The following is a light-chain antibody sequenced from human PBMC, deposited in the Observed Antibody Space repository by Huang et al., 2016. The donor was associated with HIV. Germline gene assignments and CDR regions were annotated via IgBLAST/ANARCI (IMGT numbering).Light chain of an antibody. CDR2: EVS. V-gene: IGKV2-29*02. J-gene: IGKJ4*01. CDR1: QSLLHTDGKTY. Sequence: EIVMTQTPLSLSVTPGQAASISCRSSQSLLHTDGKTYLYWFRQKPGQSPQLLISEVSRRFSGVPHRFSGSGSGTAFTLIISRVEAEDVGLYVCMQGTHPPLTFGGGTKVEIK. CDR3: MQGTHPPLT.